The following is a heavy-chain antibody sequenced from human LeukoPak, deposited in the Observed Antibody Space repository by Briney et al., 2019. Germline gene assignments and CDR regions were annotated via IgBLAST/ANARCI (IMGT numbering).Heavy chain of an antibody. CDR3: ARDLCSTTSCFDY. CDR2: WHFASNK. V-gene: IGHV3-33*01. J-gene: IGHJ4*02. CDR1: GFIFSSYG. Sequence: GGSLRLSCVTSGFIFSSYGIHWVRQAPGKGLEWVAWHFASNKYYAESVRGRFTMSRDNSKSTLYLQMDSLRVEDTAVYYCARDLCSTTSCFDYWGQGTLVSVSS. D-gene: IGHD2-2*01.